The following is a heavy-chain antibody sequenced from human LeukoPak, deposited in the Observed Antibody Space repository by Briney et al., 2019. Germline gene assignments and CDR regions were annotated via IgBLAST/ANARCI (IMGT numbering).Heavy chain of an antibody. CDR3: ARDLCSTTSCFDY. CDR2: WHFASNK. V-gene: IGHV3-33*01. J-gene: IGHJ4*02. CDR1: GFIFSSYG. Sequence: GGSLRLSCVTSGFIFSSYGIHWVRQAPGKGLEWVAWHFASNKYYAESVRGRFTMSRDNSKSTLYLQMDSLRVEDTAVYYCARDLCSTTSCFDYWGQGTLVSVSS. D-gene: IGHD2-2*01.